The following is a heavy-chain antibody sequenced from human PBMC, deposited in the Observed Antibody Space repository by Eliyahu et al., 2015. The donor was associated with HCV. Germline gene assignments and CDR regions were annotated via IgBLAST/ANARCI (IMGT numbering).Heavy chain of an antibody. CDR2: IYWGSDRI. D-gene: IGHD3-10*01. J-gene: IGHJ6*02. Sequence: EVQVVESGGGLVQPGRSLRLSGVASGFTSSDRAMHWVRQVPGKGLEWVAGIYWGSDRIDYADSVKGRFTISRDNAKNSLYLQMNSLRAEDTALYYCVKDIVAGGLDVWGQGTTVIASS. V-gene: IGHV3-9*02. CDR3: VKDIVAGGLDV. CDR1: GFTSSDRA.